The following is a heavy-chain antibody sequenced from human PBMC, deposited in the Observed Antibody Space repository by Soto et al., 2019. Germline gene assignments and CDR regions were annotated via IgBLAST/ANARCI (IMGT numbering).Heavy chain of an antibody. V-gene: IGHV4-4*07. CDR3: ASLPMFYYDSSGALFDP. CDR1: GGSISSYY. D-gene: IGHD3-22*01. Sequence: SETLSLTCTVSGGSISSYYWSWIRQPAGKGLEWIGRIYTSGSTNYNPSLKSRVTISVDASKNQFSLKLSSVTAADTAVYYCASLPMFYYDSSGALFDPWGQGTLVTVSS. J-gene: IGHJ5*02. CDR2: IYTSGST.